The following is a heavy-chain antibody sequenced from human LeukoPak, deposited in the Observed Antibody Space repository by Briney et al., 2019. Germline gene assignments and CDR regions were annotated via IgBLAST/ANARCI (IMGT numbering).Heavy chain of an antibody. Sequence: GGSLRLSCAASGFIFSSYSMNCVRQAPGKGLEWVSYISSSSSTIYYADSVKGRFTISRDNAKNSLYLQLNSLRAEDTAVYYCARVLHKRNYDSSNYYGSWGQGTLVTVSS. V-gene: IGHV3-48*01. J-gene: IGHJ5*02. CDR2: ISSSSSTI. CDR1: GFIFSSYS. D-gene: IGHD3-22*01. CDR3: ARVLHKRNYDSSNYYGS.